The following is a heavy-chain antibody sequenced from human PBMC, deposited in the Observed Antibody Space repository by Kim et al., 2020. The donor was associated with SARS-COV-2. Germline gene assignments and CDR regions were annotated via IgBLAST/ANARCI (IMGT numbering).Heavy chain of an antibody. D-gene: IGHD6-13*01. V-gene: IGHV4-39*01. CDR3: ARHLSGSSWFDY. J-gene: IGHJ4*02. Sequence: YYNPSLKSRVTLSVETSKNQFSLKLSSVTAADAAVFYCARHLSGSSWFDYWGQGFLVTVSS.